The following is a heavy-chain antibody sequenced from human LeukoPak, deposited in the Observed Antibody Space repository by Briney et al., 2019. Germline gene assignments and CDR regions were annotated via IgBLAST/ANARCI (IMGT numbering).Heavy chain of an antibody. D-gene: IGHD6-19*01. CDR3: ARDGRQWLANDAFDI. J-gene: IGHJ3*02. CDR1: GGSISSSSYY. Sequence: SETLSLTCTVSGGSISSSSYYWGWIRQPPGKGLEWIGSIYYSGSTYYNPSLKSRVTISVDTSKNQFSLQLNSVTPEDTAVYYCARDGRQWLANDAFDIWGQGTMVTVSS. CDR2: IYYSGST. V-gene: IGHV4-39*02.